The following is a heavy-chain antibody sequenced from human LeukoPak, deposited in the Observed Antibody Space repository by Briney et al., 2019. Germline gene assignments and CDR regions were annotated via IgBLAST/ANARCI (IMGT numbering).Heavy chain of an antibody. Sequence: GGSLRLSCVVSGFTFRNYGMHWVRQAPGKGLEGVAVIADDGGAKFYADSVKGRITISRDNSKNTLYLQMNSLRAEDTAVYYCAKEATWGEWYFDYWGQGTLVTVSS. CDR2: IADDGGAK. D-gene: IGHD3-10*01. CDR1: GFTFRNYG. J-gene: IGHJ4*02. V-gene: IGHV3-30*18. CDR3: AKEATWGEWYFDY.